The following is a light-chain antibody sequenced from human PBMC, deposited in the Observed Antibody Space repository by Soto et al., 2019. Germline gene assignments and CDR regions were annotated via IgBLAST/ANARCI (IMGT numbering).Light chain of an antibody. V-gene: IGKV3-15*01. CDR2: DAS. CDR1: QSVSSY. J-gene: IGKJ4*01. CDR3: QQYNNWPLT. Sequence: EIVMSQSPATLSVSPGERSTLSCRAIQSVSSYLAWYQQKPGQAPRLLIYDASTRATGFPARFSGSGSGTEFTLTISSLQSEDFAVYYCQQYNNWPLTFGGGTKVDIK.